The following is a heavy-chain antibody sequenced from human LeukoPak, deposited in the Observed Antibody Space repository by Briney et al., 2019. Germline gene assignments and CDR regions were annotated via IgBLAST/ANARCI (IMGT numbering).Heavy chain of an antibody. CDR1: GFTFSSYS. CDR3: AKDSRDYYGSGSHHYYYYYYMDV. D-gene: IGHD3-10*01. V-gene: IGHV3-48*01. J-gene: IGHJ6*03. Sequence: GSLRLSCAASGFTFSSYSMNWVRQAPGKGLEWVSYISSSSSTIYYADSVKGRFTISRDNAKNSLYLQMNSLRAEDTAVYYCAKDSRDYYGSGSHHYYYYYYMDVWGKGTTVTISS. CDR2: ISSSSSTI.